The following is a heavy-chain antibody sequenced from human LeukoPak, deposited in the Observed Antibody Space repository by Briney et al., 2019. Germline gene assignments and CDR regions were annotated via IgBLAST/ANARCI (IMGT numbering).Heavy chain of an antibody. V-gene: IGHV5-51*01. CDR3: AGPGGDDYDILTGYYQPFDY. Sequence: GESLKISCKGSGYSFTSYWIGWVRQMPGKGLEWMGIIYPGDSDTRYSPSFQGQVTISADKSISTAYLQWSSLKASDTAMYNCAGPGGDDYDILTGYYQPFDYWGQGTLVTVSS. CDR1: GYSFTSYW. J-gene: IGHJ4*02. D-gene: IGHD3-9*01. CDR2: IYPGDSDT.